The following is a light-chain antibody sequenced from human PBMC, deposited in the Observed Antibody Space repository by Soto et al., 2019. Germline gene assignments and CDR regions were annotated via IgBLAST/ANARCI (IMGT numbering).Light chain of an antibody. CDR3: QQYGSSPPT. CDR2: GAS. J-gene: IGKJ1*01. Sequence: EIVLTQSPGTLSLSPGERATLSCRASQSISSSYLAWYQQKPGQAPRLLIYGASSRATGIPDRFSGSGSGTDFTLTINRLEPEDFAVYYCQQYGSSPPTFGQRTKVEIK. V-gene: IGKV3-20*01. CDR1: QSISSSY.